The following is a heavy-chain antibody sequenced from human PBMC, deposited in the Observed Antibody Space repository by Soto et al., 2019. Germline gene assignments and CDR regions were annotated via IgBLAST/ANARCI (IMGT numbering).Heavy chain of an antibody. CDR2: TFYRSEWKS. CDR3: VRLIGNSWLDS. V-gene: IGHV6-1*01. J-gene: IGHJ5*01. Sequence: QVQLQQSGPGLVKPSQTLSLTCAISGDSVSSNSVTWNWIRQSPSRGLEWLGRTFYRSEWKSDYALSVKSRVTINRDTSKSQFSLQLNSVTPEDTAVYYCVRLIGNSWLDSWGQGTLVTVSS. CDR1: GDSVSSNSVT. D-gene: IGHD2-8*01.